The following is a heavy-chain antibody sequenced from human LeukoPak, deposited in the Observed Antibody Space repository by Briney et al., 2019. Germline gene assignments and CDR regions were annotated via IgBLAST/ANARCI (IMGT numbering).Heavy chain of an antibody. D-gene: IGHD5-12*01. CDR3: AHSYSGYDSIDY. V-gene: IGHV3-48*04. J-gene: IGHJ4*02. CDR1: GFTFSSYS. Sequence: PGGSLRLSCAASGFTFSSYSMNWVRQAPGKGLEWVSYISSSGSTIYYADSVKGRFTISRDNAKNSLYLQMNSLRAEDTAVYYCAHSYSGYDSIDYWGQGTLVTVSS. CDR2: ISSSGSTI.